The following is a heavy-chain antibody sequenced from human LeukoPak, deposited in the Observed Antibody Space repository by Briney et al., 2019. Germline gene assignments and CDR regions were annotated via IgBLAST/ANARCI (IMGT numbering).Heavy chain of an antibody. CDR3: ATRVYGDSGPSDN. J-gene: IGHJ4*02. V-gene: IGHV4-4*02. CDR1: GDSINRGYW. Sequence: PSGTLSLTCTVSGDSINRGYWWSWVRQAPGKGLEWIGQIWHSGSTNYNPSLTTRVTISIDKSKNHFSLKLTSATAADTAVYYCATRVYGDSGPSDNWGQGILVAVSS. D-gene: IGHD4-17*01. CDR2: IWHSGST.